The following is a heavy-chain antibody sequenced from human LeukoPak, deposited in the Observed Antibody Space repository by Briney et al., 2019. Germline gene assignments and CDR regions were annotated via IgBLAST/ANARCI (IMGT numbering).Heavy chain of an antibody. CDR2: INPNSGGT. V-gene: IGHV1-2*02. D-gene: IGHD5-12*01. Sequence: VASVKVSCKASGYTFTGYYIHWVRQAPGQGLEWMGWINPNSGGTNYAQKFQGRVTMTRDTSISTAYMELSRLRSDDTAVYYCARVPTRRGWFDPWGQGTLVTVSS. CDR1: GYTFTGYY. J-gene: IGHJ5*02. CDR3: ARVPTRRGWFDP.